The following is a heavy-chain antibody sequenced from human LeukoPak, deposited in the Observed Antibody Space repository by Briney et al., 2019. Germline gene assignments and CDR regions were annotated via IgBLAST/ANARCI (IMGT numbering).Heavy chain of an antibody. Sequence: SETLSLTCTVSGGSISGYYSGWLRQPAGKGLEWLGRIYNSESINYNPSPKSRVNMSIDTPKNQVSPKLNSVTAADTAVYYCARDRSSSYTRDWFDPWGQGVLVTVSS. V-gene: IGHV4-4*07. CDR3: ARDRSSSYTRDWFDP. J-gene: IGHJ5*02. D-gene: IGHD6-13*01. CDR1: GGSISGYY. CDR2: IYNSESI.